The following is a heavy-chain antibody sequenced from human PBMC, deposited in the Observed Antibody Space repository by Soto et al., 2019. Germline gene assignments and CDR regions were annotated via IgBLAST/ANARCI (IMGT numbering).Heavy chain of an antibody. V-gene: IGHV4-39*01. J-gene: IGHJ4*02. Sequence: SETLSLTCTVSGGSISSSSYYWGWIRQPPGKGLEWIGSIYYSGSTYYNPSLKSRVTISVDTSKNQFSLKLSSVTAADTAVYYCARGRGIYSYGHNSSPYYGDYWGQGTLVTVSS. D-gene: IGHD5-18*01. CDR2: IYYSGST. CDR1: GGSISSSSYY. CDR3: ARGRGIYSYGHNSSPYYGDY.